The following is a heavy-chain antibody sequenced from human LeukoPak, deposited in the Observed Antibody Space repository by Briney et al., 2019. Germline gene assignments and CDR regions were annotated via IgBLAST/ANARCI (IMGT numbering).Heavy chain of an antibody. CDR3: ARFSATHFDF. J-gene: IGHJ4*02. CDR2: MYPGDSDE. V-gene: IGHV5-51*01. Sequence: PGESLQISCKGSGYIFTNYWIGWVRQLPGKGLEWMGIMYPGDSDERYSPSFQGQVIISADKSISTAFLLWSSLKASDTAMYYCARFSATHFDFWGQGTLVTVSS. CDR1: GYIFTNYW.